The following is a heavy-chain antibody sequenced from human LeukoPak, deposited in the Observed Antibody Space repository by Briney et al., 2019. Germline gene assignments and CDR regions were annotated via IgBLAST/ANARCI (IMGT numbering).Heavy chain of an antibody. CDR3: ARGSSSWYIPIFDY. CDR2: IKQDGSET. CDR1: GFSFSSHW. Sequence: PGRSLRHSCAGSGFSFSSHWMSWVRQAPGKGLEWVANIKQDGSETYYVDSVKGRFTISRDNAKNSLYLQMNSLRAEDTAVYYCARGSSSWYIPIFDYWGQGTLVTVSS. D-gene: IGHD6-13*01. J-gene: IGHJ4*02. V-gene: IGHV3-7*01.